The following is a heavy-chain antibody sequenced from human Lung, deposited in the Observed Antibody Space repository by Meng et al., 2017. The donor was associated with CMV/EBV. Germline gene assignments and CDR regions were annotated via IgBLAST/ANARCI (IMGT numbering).Heavy chain of an antibody. CDR3: ARAQLGWVGELFPSDYYNGMDV. V-gene: IGHV3-20*04. CDR1: GFRFDDYG. D-gene: IGHD3-10*01. Sequence: GESLKISCESSGFRFDDYGMSWVRQVPGKGLEWVSGVNWNGASIGDGDSVKGRFTIYRDNARNSVYLQMNSLRADDTALYYCARAQLGWVGELFPSDYYNGMDVWGRGXTVTVSS. CDR2: VNWNGASI. J-gene: IGHJ6*02.